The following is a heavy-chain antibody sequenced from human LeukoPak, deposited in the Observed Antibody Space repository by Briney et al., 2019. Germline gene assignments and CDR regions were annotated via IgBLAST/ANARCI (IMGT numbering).Heavy chain of an antibody. J-gene: IGHJ6*02. Sequence: SGPTLVNPTQTLTLTCTFSGFSLRTRGMCVSWIRQPPGKALEWLSRIDWDDDKYYSTSLKTRLTISKDTSQNQVVFTMTNMDPVDTATYYCARIHRYGPAGYYGMDVWGQGTTVTVSS. CDR2: IDWDDDK. V-gene: IGHV2-70*11. CDR1: GFSLRTRGMC. CDR3: ARIHRYGPAGYYGMDV. D-gene: IGHD5-18*01.